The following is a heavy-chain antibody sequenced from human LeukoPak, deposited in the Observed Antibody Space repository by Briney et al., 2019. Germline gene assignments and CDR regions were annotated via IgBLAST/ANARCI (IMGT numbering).Heavy chain of an antibody. CDR2: ISSSSGYI. V-gene: IGHV3-21*01. CDR1: GFAFNIYS. D-gene: IGHD2-2*01. J-gene: IGHJ4*02. Sequence: GGSLRLSCVASGFAFNIYSMNWVRQAPGKGLEWVSFISSSSGYIYYADSVKGRFTISRDNAKNSLYLQVNSLRAEDTAVYFCARVLGRYQMLGSLDSWGQGTLVTVSP. CDR3: ARVLGRYQMLGSLDS.